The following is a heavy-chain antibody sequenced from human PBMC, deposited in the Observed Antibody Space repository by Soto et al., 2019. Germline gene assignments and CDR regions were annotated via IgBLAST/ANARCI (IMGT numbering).Heavy chain of an antibody. J-gene: IGHJ4*02. Sequence: PSETLSLTCTVSGYSISSHYYWGWIRQPPGKGLEWIGSFYHSGRTYYNPSLKSRVTTSVGTSENQFSLKLSSVTAADTAVYYFARGGEALPGAFDSWGQGTLVTVSS. CDR2: FYHSGRT. V-gene: IGHV4-38-2*02. D-gene: IGHD4-17*01. CDR3: ARGGEALPGAFDS. CDR1: GYSISSHYY.